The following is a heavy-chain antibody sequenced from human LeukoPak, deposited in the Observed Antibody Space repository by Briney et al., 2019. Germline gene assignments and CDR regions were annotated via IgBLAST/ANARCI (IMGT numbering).Heavy chain of an antibody. Sequence: PGGSLRLSCAASGFTFDDYAMHWVRQAPGKGLEWVSLISWDGGSTYYADSVKGRFTISRDNSKNSLYLQMISLRAEDTALYYCAKDFYRGGGVRGVAEWAFDIWGQGTMVTVSS. J-gene: IGHJ3*02. CDR3: AKDFYRGGGVRGVAEWAFDI. CDR2: ISWDGGST. CDR1: GFTFDDYA. D-gene: IGHD3-10*01. V-gene: IGHV3-43D*03.